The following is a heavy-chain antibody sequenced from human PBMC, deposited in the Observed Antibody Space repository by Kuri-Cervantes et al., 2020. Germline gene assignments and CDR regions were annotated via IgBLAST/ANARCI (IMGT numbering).Heavy chain of an antibody. D-gene: IGHD2-2*01. CDR3: AKSWWRPAIGGHFDY. CDR2: ISYDGSNK. V-gene: IGHV3-30-3*02. J-gene: IGHJ4*02. Sequence: GESLKISCAASGFTFSSYAMHWVRQAPGKGLEWVAVISYDGSNKYYADSVKGQFTISRDNSKNTLYLQMNSLRAEDTAVYYCAKSWWRPAIGGHFDYWGQGTLVTVSS. CDR1: GFTFSSYA.